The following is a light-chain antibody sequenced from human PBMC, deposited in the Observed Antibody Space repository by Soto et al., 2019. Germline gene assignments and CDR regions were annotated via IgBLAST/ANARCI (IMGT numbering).Light chain of an antibody. V-gene: IGKV3-20*01. Sequence: EIVVTQSPGTLSLSPGETATLSSRASQSVSSTYLAWYQQKPCQAPRLLIYDALSRATAIPDRFSGSGSETDYTLTITRPEPEDFAVYYCQHYGSSPYTFGQGTKLAIK. CDR2: DAL. CDR3: QHYGSSPYT. J-gene: IGKJ2*01. CDR1: QSVSSTY.